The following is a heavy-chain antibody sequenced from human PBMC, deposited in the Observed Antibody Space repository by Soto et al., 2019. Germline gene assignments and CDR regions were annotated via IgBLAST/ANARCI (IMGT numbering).Heavy chain of an antibody. CDR2: IYWDDDK. Sequence: SGPTLVNPTPTLTLTLTFSGFSLRTSGVGGGWIRQPPGKALEWLALIYWDDDKRYSPSLKSRLTITKDTSKNQVVLTMTNMDPVDTATYYCAHSYYYDSSGSWFDPWGQGTLVTVSS. CDR1: GFSLRTSGVG. V-gene: IGHV2-5*02. CDR3: AHSYYYDSSGSWFDP. J-gene: IGHJ5*02. D-gene: IGHD3-22*01.